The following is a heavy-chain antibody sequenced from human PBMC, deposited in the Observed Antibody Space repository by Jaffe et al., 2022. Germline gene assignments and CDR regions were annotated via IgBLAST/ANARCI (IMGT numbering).Heavy chain of an antibody. CDR2: IYHSGST. Sequence: QVQLQESGPGLVKPSETLSLTCAVSGYSISSGYYWGWIRQPPGKGLEWIGSIYHSGSTYYNPSLKSRVTISVDTSKNQFSLKLSSVTAADTAVYYCARVCGYSYMGQYFDYWGQGTLVTVSS. CDR1: GYSISSGYY. D-gene: IGHD5-18*01. J-gene: IGHJ4*02. V-gene: IGHV4-38-2*01. CDR3: ARVCGYSYMGQYFDY.